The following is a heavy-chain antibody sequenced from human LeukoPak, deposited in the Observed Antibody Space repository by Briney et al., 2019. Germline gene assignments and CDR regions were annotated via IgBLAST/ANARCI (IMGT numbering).Heavy chain of an antibody. CDR3: ARAVYCSGGSCFRANRGYYYYMDV. J-gene: IGHJ6*03. D-gene: IGHD2-15*01. V-gene: IGHV1-69*05. Sequence: ASVKVSCKASGGTFSSYAVSWVRQAPGQGLEWLGGIIPIFGTANYAQKFQGRVTITTDESTSTAYMELSSLRSEDTAVYYCARAVYCSGGSCFRANRGYYYYMDVWGKGTTVTVSS. CDR1: GGTFSSYA. CDR2: IIPIFGTA.